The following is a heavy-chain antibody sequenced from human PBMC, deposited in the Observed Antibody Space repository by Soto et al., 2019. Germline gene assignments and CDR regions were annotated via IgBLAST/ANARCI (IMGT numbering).Heavy chain of an antibody. CDR1: GFTFSSYG. CDR3: ANGYYFDY. Sequence: PGGSLRLSCAASGFTFSSYGMHWVRQAPGKGLEWVAVISYDGSNKYYADSVKGRFTISRDNSKNTLYLQMNSLRAEDTAVYYCANGYYFDYWGQGTLVTVSS. J-gene: IGHJ4*02. V-gene: IGHV3-30*18. CDR2: ISYDGSNK.